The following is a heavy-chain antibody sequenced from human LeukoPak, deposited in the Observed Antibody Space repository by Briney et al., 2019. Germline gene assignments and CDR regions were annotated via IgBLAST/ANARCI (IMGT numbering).Heavy chain of an antibody. D-gene: IGHD4-17*01. CDR2: ISGGGETT. Sequence: PGGSLRLSCAASGFTFNNYAMNWVRQAPGKGLEWVPSISGGGETTYYADSAKGRFTISRDNSQNTLYLQMNSLRAEDTAVYYCAGDYADYVGYFFFDYWGQGTLVTVSS. V-gene: IGHV3-23*01. CDR1: GFTFNNYA. J-gene: IGHJ4*02. CDR3: AGDYADYVGYFFFDY.